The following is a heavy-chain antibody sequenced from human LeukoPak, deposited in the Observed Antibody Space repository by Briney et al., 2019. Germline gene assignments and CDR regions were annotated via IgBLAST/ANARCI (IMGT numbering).Heavy chain of an antibody. J-gene: IGHJ4*02. CDR1: GFTFSSYA. V-gene: IGHV3-30*02. Sequence: GGSLRLSCAASGFTFSSYAMHWVRQAPGKGLEWVAFIRYDGSNKYYADSVKGRFTISRDNSKNTLYLQMNSLRAEDTAVYYCAKDWHYGSGSYYPYFDYWGQGTLVTVSS. CDR2: IRYDGSNK. D-gene: IGHD3-10*01. CDR3: AKDWHYGSGSYYPYFDY.